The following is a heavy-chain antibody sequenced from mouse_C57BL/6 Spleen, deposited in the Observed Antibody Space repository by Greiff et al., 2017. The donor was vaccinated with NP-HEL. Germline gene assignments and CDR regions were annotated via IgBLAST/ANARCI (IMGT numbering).Heavy chain of an antibody. CDR2: IHPNSGST. CDR1: GYTFTSYW. J-gene: IGHJ3*01. V-gene: IGHV1-64*01. CDR3: ARRSASYGNYAWFAY. D-gene: IGHD2-1*01. Sequence: VQLQQPGAELVKPGASVKLSCKASGYTFTSYWMHWVKQRPGQGLEWIGMIHPNSGSTNYNEKFKSKATLTVDKSSSTAYMQLSSLTSEDSAVYYCARRSASYGNYAWFAYWGQGTLVTVSA.